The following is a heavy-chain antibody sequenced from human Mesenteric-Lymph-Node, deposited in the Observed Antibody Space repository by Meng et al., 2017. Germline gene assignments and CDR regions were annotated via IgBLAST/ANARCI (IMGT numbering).Heavy chain of an antibody. D-gene: IGHD1-26*01. CDR2: IIPIFGTA. CDR3: ASSLYSGGYYDASGKYFDY. Sequence: SVKVSCKASGGTFSSYAISWVRQAPGQGLEWMGGIIPIFGTANYAQKFQGRVTITADESTSTAYMELSSLRSEDTAVYYCASSLYSGGYYDASGKYFDYWGQGTLVTVSS. CDR1: GGTFSSYA. V-gene: IGHV1-69*13. J-gene: IGHJ4*02.